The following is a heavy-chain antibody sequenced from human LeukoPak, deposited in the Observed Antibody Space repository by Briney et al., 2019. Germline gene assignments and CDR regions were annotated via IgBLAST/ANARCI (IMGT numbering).Heavy chain of an antibody. CDR2: INHSGST. CDR1: GGSFSGYY. CDR3: ARSHSDIGGATNPFDN. D-gene: IGHD1-26*01. J-gene: IGHJ4*02. Sequence: SETLSLTCAVYGGSFSGYYWSWIRQPPGKGLEWIGEINHSGSTNYNPSLKSRVTISVDTSKNQFSLKLSSVTSADTAVYYCARSHSDIGGATNPFDNWAREPWSPSPQ. V-gene: IGHV4-34*01.